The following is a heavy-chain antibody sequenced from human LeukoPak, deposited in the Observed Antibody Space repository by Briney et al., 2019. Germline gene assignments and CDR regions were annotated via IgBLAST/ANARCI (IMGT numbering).Heavy chain of an antibody. V-gene: IGHV1-2*02. CDR3: ARGMGVLVPAASWFDP. CDR2: INPNSGGT. J-gene: IGHJ5*02. Sequence: ASVKVSCKASGYTFIAYYMHWVRQAPGQGLEWMGWINPNSGGTNYAQKFQGRVTMTRDTSISTAYMDLSRLRSDDTAVYYCARGMGVLVPAASWFDPWGQGTLVTVSS. CDR1: GYTFIAYY. D-gene: IGHD2-2*01.